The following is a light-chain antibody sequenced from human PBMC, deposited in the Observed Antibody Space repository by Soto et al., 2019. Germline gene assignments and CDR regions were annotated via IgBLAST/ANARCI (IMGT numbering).Light chain of an antibody. CDR1: SSDVGGYNY. J-gene: IGLJ1*01. Sequence: QSALAQPASVSGSPGQSITISCTGTSSDVGGYNYVSWYQQHPGKAPKLMIYEVSNRPSGVSNRFSRSKSRNTASLTISGLQAEDEADYYCRSYPSSSTLVFGTGTKSPS. CDR3: RSYPSSSTLV. CDR2: EVS. V-gene: IGLV2-14*01.